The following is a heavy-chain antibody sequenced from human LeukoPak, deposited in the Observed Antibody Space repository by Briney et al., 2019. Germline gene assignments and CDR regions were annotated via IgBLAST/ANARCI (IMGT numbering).Heavy chain of an antibody. Sequence: ASGKVSCKASGFTFTSSAVQWVRQAPGQGLEWMGWINPNSGGTNYAQKFQGRVTMTRDTSISTAYMELSRLRSDDTAVYYCARDLHYYGSGSYYLFDYWGQGTLVTVSS. V-gene: IGHV1-2*02. D-gene: IGHD3-10*01. J-gene: IGHJ4*02. CDR1: GFTFTSSA. CDR2: INPNSGGT. CDR3: ARDLHYYGSGSYYLFDY.